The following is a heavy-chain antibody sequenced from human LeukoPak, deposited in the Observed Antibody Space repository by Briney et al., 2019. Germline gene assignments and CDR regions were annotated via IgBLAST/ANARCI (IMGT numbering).Heavy chain of an antibody. CDR1: GFTFSNYG. Sequence: GGSLRLSCAGSGFTFSNYGMHWVRQAPGKGLEWVAVISYDGSNKYYADSVKGRFTISRDNSKNTLYLQMNSLRAEDTAVYYCAKDLSIAARPSAFDIWGQGTMVTVSS. J-gene: IGHJ3*02. V-gene: IGHV3-30*18. CDR2: ISYDGSNK. CDR3: AKDLSIAARPSAFDI. D-gene: IGHD6-6*01.